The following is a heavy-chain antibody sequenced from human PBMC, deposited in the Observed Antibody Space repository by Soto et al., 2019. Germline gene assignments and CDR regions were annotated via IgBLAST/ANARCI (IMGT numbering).Heavy chain of an antibody. CDR1: GYTFTSYA. D-gene: IGHD3-16*01. CDR3: ARDWARGGDDAFDI. CDR2: INAGNGNT. J-gene: IGHJ3*02. V-gene: IGHV1-3*01. Sequence: ASVKVSCKASGYTFTSYAMHWVRQAPGQRLEWMGWINAGNGNTKYSQKFQGRVTITRDTSASTAYMELSSLRSEDTAVYYCARDWARGGDDAFDIWGQGTMVTVSS.